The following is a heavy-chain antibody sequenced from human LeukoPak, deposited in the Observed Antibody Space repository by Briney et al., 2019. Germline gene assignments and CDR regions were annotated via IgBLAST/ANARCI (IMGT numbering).Heavy chain of an antibody. CDR3: AREGDYYDSSGYSQL. V-gene: IGHV4-4*07. D-gene: IGHD3-22*01. CDR1: GGSISSYY. CDR2: IYTSGST. J-gene: IGHJ1*01. Sequence: SETLSLTCTVSGGSISSYYWSWIRQPAGKGLEWIGRIYTSGSTNYNPSLKSRVTMSVDTSKNQFSLKLSSVTAADTAVYYCAREGDYYDSSGYSQLWGQETLVTVSS.